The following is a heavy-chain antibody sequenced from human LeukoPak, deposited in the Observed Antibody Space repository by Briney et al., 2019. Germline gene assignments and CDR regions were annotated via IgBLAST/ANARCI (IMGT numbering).Heavy chain of an antibody. D-gene: IGHD3-22*01. J-gene: IGHJ4*02. V-gene: IGHV4-31*03. CDR1: GASISTGGYY. Sequence: SETLSLTCSVSGASISTGGYYWSWIRQHPGKGLEWIGHIDFSGSTYYNPSLKSRLTISVDTSKDQFSLKLSSVTAADTAVYYCARMMVSGPTASFDYWGQGTLVTVSS. CDR3: ARMMVSGPTASFDY. CDR2: IDFSGST.